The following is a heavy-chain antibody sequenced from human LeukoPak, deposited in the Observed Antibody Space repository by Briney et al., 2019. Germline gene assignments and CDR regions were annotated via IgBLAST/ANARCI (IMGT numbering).Heavy chain of an antibody. D-gene: IGHD3-3*01. CDR2: IYPRDSDT. J-gene: IGHJ3*02. Sequence: GPSLKISSKGSGYSFTSYWIGWVRQMPGKRLEWMGIIYPRDSDTRYSPSFQGQVTISADKSISTAYLQWSSLKASDTAMYYCARTSKYYDFWSGYYENDAFDIWGQGTMVTVSS. CDR3: ARTSKYYDFWSGYYENDAFDI. CDR1: GYSFTSYW. V-gene: IGHV5-51*01.